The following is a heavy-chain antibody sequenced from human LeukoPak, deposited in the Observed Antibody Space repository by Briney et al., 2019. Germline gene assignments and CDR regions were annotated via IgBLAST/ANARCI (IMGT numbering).Heavy chain of an antibody. V-gene: IGHV1-69*05. D-gene: IGHD3-22*01. CDR3: AITYYYDSSGYYPLDY. CDR2: IIPIFGTA. Sequence: AASVKVSCKASGGTFSSFAISWVRQAPGQGLEWMGGIIPIFGTANYAQKFQGRVTITTDESTSTAYMELSSLRSEDTAVYYCAITYYYDSSGYYPLDYWGQGTLVTVSS. J-gene: IGHJ4*02. CDR1: GGTFSSFA.